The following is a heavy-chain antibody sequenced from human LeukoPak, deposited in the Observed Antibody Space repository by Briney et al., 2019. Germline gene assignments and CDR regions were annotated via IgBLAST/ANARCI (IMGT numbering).Heavy chain of an antibody. CDR3: ARALGTMVRGITDY. CDR1: GYTFTGYY. CDR2: INPNSGGT. V-gene: IGHV1-2*02. D-gene: IGHD3-10*01. Sequence: GASVKVSCKASGYTFTGYYMHWVRQAPRQGLQWMGWINPNSGGTNYAQKFQGRVTMTRDTSISTAYMELSRLRSDDTAVYYCARALGTMVRGITDYWGQGTLVTVSS. J-gene: IGHJ4*02.